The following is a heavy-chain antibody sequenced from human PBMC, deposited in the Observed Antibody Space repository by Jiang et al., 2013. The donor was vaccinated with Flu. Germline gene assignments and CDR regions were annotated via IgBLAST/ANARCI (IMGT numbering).Heavy chain of an antibody. J-gene: IGHJ4*01. V-gene: IGHV4-39*02. D-gene: IGHD1-1*01. CDR3: ARRQFTNSAFD. CDR1: GGSISSFSYN. CDR2: IYYTGST. Sequence: GPGLVKPSETLSLTCTVSGGSISSFSYNWDWIRQPPGKGLEWIGNIYYTGSTNYNPSLKSRFTISVDRSMNHFSLKLTSVTAADTAVYYCARRQFTNSAFD.